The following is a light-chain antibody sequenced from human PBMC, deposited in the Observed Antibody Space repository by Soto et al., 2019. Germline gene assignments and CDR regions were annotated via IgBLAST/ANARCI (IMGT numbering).Light chain of an antibody. CDR1: QSVSSSY. J-gene: IGKJ1*01. CDR2: GAY. Sequence: EIVLTQSPCTLSSSPGELGTHSCRASQSVSSSYLAWYQQKPGQARRLLIYGAYSRATGITDRFSGSGSGTDFTLTISRLEPEDFAVYYCQQYGSSPWTVGQGTKVDIK. V-gene: IGKV3-20*01. CDR3: QQYGSSPWT.